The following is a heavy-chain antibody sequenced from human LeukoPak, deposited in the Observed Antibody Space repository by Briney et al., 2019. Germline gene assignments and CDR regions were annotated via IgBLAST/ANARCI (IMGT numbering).Heavy chain of an antibody. J-gene: IGHJ4*02. D-gene: IGHD5-12*01. V-gene: IGHV1-2*02. CDR1: GYTFTGYY. Sequence: ASVKVSCKASGYTFTGYYMHWVRQAPRQGLEWMGWINPNSGGTNYAQKFQGRVTMTRDTSISTAYMELSRLRSDDTAVYYCARDDVATGNFDYWGQGTLVTVSS. CDR3: ARDDVATGNFDY. CDR2: INPNSGGT.